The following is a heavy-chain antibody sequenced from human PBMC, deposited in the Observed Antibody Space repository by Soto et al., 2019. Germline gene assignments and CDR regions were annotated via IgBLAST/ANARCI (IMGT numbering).Heavy chain of an antibody. CDR3: AKDRERRETRSIDY. J-gene: IGHJ4*02. Sequence: EVQLLESGGGLVQPGGSLRLSCAASGFTFSSYAMSWVRQAPGKGLEWVSGISGSGVSTYYADSVKGRFTISRDNSKATRYLQRNSLTAEDPAVYYCAKDRERRETRSIDYWGQGPLVTASS. CDR2: ISGSGVST. D-gene: IGHD1-1*01. CDR1: GFTFSSYA. V-gene: IGHV3-23*01.